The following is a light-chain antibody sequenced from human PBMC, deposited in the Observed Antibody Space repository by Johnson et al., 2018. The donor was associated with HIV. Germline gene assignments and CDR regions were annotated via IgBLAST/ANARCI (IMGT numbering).Light chain of an antibody. J-gene: IGLJ1*01. CDR2: DNH. V-gene: IGLV1-51*01. CDR1: SSNIENDY. CDR3: GTWDSSLSVYV. Sequence: QSVLTQPPSVSAAPGQKVTISCSGSSSNIENDYVSWYQQLPGTAPKVLIYDNHKRPSGIPDRVSGSKSGTSATLGITGLQTGDEADYYCGTWDSSLSVYVFGTGTKVTVL.